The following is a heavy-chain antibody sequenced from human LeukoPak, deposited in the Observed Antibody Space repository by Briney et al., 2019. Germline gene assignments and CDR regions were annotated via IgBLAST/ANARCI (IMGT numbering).Heavy chain of an antibody. CDR2: ISYDGVNK. CDR3: ARDLSSDYPYYFDY. V-gene: IGHV3-30-3*01. Sequence: GGSLRLSCAASGFTFSSYAMHWVRQAPGKGLEWVAVISYDGVNKYYADSVKGRFTISRDNSKNTLYLQMNSLRAEDTAVYYCARDLSSDYPYYFDYWGQGTLVTVSS. D-gene: IGHD3-22*01. J-gene: IGHJ4*02. CDR1: GFTFSSYA.